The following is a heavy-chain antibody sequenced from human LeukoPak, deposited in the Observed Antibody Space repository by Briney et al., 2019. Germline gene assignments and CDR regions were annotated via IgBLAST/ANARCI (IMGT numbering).Heavy chain of an antibody. CDR2: INHSGST. Sequence: SETLSLTCAVYGGSFSGHYWSWIRQPPGKGLEWIGEINHSGSTNYNPSLKSRVTISVDTSKNQFSLKLSSVTAADTAVYYCAREEQLVSDYWGQGTLVTISS. CDR3: AREEQLVSDY. J-gene: IGHJ4*02. CDR1: GGSFSGHY. D-gene: IGHD6-6*01. V-gene: IGHV4-34*01.